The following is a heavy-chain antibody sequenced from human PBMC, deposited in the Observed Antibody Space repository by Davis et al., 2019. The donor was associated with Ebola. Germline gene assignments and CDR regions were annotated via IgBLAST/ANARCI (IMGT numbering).Heavy chain of an antibody. CDR3: ARVATDWFDP. CDR2: INGDGTIT. V-gene: IGHV3-74*01. Sequence: PGGSLRLSCAPSGFTFSSYWMHWVRQAPGTGLVWVSNINGDGTITNYADSVKGRFTISRDNAKNTLYLQMNSLRVEDAGLYFCARVATDWFDPWGQGTLVTVSS. CDR1: GFTFSSYW. J-gene: IGHJ5*02.